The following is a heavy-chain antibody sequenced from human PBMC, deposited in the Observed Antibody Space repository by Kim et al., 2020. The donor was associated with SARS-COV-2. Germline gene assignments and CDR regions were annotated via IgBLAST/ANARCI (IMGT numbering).Heavy chain of an antibody. V-gene: IGHV3-23*03. D-gene: IGHD2-2*01. CDR1: GFTFSSYA. CDR2: IYSGGSST. J-gene: IGHJ4*01. Sequence: GGSLRLSCAASGFTFSSYAMSWVRQAPGKGLEWVSVIYSGGSSTYYADSVKGRFTISRDNSKNTLYLQMNSLRAEDTAVYYCAKDLGICSSTSCYYFDY. CDR3: AKDLGICSSTSCYYFDY.